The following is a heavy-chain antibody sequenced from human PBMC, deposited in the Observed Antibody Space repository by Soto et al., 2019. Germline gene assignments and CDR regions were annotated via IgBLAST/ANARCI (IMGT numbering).Heavy chain of an antibody. CDR1: GFTFRDYG. V-gene: IGHV3-33*06. J-gene: IGHJ4*02. CDR2: ICNGGDNK. CDR3: AKGSRQIDY. Sequence: PGGSLRLSCAASGFTFRDYGMHWVRQAPGKGLEWVSVICNGGDNKYYTDSVKGRFTISRDNSKNTLYLQMNSLRAGDTAIYYCAKGSRQIDYWGQGTLVTVSS.